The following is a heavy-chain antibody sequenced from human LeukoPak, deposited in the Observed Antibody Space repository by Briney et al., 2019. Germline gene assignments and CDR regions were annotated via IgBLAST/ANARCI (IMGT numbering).Heavy chain of an antibody. D-gene: IGHD6-13*01. Sequence: GGSLRLSCVGSGFTFSGYWMNWVRQAPGRGLEWVAKIEEDGSAKYYMDPVKGRYIIYRDNAKNSMYLQRYSLRAEDTAMYYCARGGQLNYWGEGTLVTVSS. J-gene: IGHJ4*02. V-gene: IGHV3-7*05. CDR3: ARGGQLNY. CDR2: IEEDGSAK. CDR1: GFTFSGYW.